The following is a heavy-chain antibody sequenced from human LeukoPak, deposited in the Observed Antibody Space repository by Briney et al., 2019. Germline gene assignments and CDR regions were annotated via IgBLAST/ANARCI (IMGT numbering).Heavy chain of an antibody. CDR3: AKESYASDYFDY. Sequence: GGSLRLSCAASGFSFSSYGMSWVRQAPGKGLEWVSAISGSGGSTNYADSVKGRFTISRDNSKNTLYLQMNSLRAEDTAVYYCAKESYASDYFDYWGQGTLVTVSS. V-gene: IGHV3-23*01. D-gene: IGHD2-2*01. CDR1: GFSFSSYG. CDR2: ISGSGGST. J-gene: IGHJ4*02.